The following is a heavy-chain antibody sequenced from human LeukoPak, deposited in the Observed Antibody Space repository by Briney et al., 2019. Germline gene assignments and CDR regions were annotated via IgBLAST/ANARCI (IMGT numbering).Heavy chain of an antibody. CDR2: INTDGTVT. J-gene: IGHJ4*02. CDR3: ATKQWLAPPPDS. D-gene: IGHD6-19*01. CDR1: GFTFSKYW. Sequence: GGSLRLSCAASGFTFSKYWMLWARQAPGKGLESVSRINTDGTVTTYADSVKGRFTVSRDNADNTMLLQMNSVRDEDTAVYYCATKQWLAPPPDSWGQGTPVTVSS. V-gene: IGHV3-74*01.